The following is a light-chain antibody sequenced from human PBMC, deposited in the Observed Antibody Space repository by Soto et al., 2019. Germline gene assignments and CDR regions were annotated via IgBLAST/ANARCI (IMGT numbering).Light chain of an antibody. Sequence: QSVLTQPPSVSGAPGQRVTISCTGSNSNIGAGYEVHWYQQLPGTAPKLLIYRNNNRPSGVPDRFSGSKSGTSASLAITGLQADDEADYYCQSYDRSLSALYVFGTGTNVTVL. CDR3: QSYDRSLSALYV. CDR2: RNN. CDR1: NSNIGAGYE. V-gene: IGLV1-40*01. J-gene: IGLJ1*01.